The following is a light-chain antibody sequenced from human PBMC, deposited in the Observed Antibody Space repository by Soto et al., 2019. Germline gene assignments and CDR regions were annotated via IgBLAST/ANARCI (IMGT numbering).Light chain of an antibody. Sequence: QSALTQPPSASGTPGQTVTISCSGASSNIGNNFVSWYQQVPGTAPKLLIYSDDQRPSGVPDRVSGSKSGTSASLAISGLRSEDEADYYCSTWDASLSGRVFGGGTQLTVL. V-gene: IGLV1-47*02. J-gene: IGLJ7*01. CDR2: SDD. CDR1: SSNIGNNF. CDR3: STWDASLSGRV.